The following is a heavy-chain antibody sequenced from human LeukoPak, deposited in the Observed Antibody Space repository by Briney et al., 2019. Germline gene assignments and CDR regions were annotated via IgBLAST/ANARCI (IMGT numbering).Heavy chain of an antibody. CDR1: GYTLTSYG. Sequence: ASVKVSCKASGYTLTSYGISWVRQAPGQGLEWMGWISAYNGNTNYAQKLQGRVTMTTDTSTSTAYMELRSLRSDDTAVYYCARDPYYYDSSGYYPFDYWGQGTLVTVSS. J-gene: IGHJ4*02. CDR2: ISAYNGNT. V-gene: IGHV1-18*01. CDR3: ARDPYYYDSSGYYPFDY. D-gene: IGHD3-22*01.